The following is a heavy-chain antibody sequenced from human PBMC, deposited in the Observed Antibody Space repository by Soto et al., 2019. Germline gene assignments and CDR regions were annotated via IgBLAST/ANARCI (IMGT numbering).Heavy chain of an antibody. CDR1: GFTVSSNF. CDR3: ARARVEDPSHPRLDAFDL. Sequence: GVSLRLSCAASGFTVSSNFMTWVRQAPGSGLEWVAALYRGGSTYYADAVRGRFTISRDNPENTLYLRMNSLRVDDTAVYYCARARVEDPSHPRLDAFDLWGQGTLVTVSS. CDR2: LYRGGST. J-gene: IGHJ3*01. V-gene: IGHV3-53*01.